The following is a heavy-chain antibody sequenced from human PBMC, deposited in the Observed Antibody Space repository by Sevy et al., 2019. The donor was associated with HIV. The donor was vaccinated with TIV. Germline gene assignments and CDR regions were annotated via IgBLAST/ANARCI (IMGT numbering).Heavy chain of an antibody. J-gene: IGHJ4*02. CDR1: GFIFSDYY. Sequence: GGSLRLSCSGSGFIFSDYYMSWIRQAPGRGLEWVGRIKAKIDGETTDYGAPVKGRFIISRDDSRKTVYVQLNSVKSEDTAMYFCTTRPYGSIIDYWGQGTLVTVSS. D-gene: IGHD3-10*01. CDR2: IKAKIDGETT. V-gene: IGHV3-15*05. CDR3: TTRPYGSIIDY.